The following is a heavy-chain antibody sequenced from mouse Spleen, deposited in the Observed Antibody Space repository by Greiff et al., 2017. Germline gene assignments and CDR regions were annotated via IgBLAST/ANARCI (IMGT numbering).Heavy chain of an antibody. CDR3: ARSYLYGNSAWFAY. D-gene: IGHD2-1*01. CDR1: GYTFTSYW. J-gene: IGHJ3*01. Sequence: VQLQQPGAELVKPGASVKMSCKASGYTFTSYWITWVKQRPGQGLEWIGDIYPGSGSTNYNEKFKSKATLTVDTSSSTAYMQLSSLTSEDSAVYFCARSYLYGNSAWFAYWGQGTLVTVSA. CDR2: IYPGSGST. V-gene: IGHV1-55*01.